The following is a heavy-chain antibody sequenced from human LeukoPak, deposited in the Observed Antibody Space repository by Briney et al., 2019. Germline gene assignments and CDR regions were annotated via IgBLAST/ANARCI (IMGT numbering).Heavy chain of an antibody. CDR2: VHLSGAS. Sequence: SETLSLTCAVSGGSILTTNWWSWVRRPPGKGLEWVGEVHLSGASNYNPSLKSRVSMSIDKSKNQVSLKLTSVTAADTAMYYCARGRGAFSPFGLWGQGTLVTVSS. D-gene: IGHD3-3*01. CDR1: GGSILTTNW. J-gene: IGHJ4*02. V-gene: IGHV4-4*02. CDR3: ARGRGAFSPFGL.